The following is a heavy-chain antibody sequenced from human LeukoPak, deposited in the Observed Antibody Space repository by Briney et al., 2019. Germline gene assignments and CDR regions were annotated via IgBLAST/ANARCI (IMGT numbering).Heavy chain of an antibody. J-gene: IGHJ4*02. Sequence: PGGSLRLSCAASGFTFSSYAMSWVRQAPGKGLEWVSGISWNSGSIGYADSVKGRFTISRDNAKNSLYLQMNSLRAEDTALYYCAKDGGNWGGRKGYFDYWGQGTLVTVSS. V-gene: IGHV3-9*01. D-gene: IGHD7-27*01. CDR3: AKDGGNWGGRKGYFDY. CDR2: ISWNSGSI. CDR1: GFTFSSYA.